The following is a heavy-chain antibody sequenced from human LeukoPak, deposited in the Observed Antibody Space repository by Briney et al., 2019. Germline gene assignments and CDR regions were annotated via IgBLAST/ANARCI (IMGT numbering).Heavy chain of an antibody. CDR2: ISGGGGST. CDR1: XXXFSXXX. J-gene: IGHJ4*02. Sequence: AAXXXXFSXXXXXXVRXXXXXXXXXVSAISGGGGSTYYADSVKGRFTISRDNSKNTLYLQMNNLRVEDTAVYYCAGDGSGSYYNVDYWGQGTLVTVSS. V-gene: IGHV3-23*01. CDR3: AGDGSGSYYNVDY. D-gene: IGHD3-10*01.